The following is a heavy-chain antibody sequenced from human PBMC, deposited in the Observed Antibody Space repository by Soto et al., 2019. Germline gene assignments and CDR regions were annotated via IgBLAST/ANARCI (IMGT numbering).Heavy chain of an antibody. V-gene: IGHV4-34*01. D-gene: IGHD6-19*01. CDR1: GGSFSGYY. J-gene: IGHJ6*02. CDR3: ARVFTRVGYSRGWYFLGCYYGMDV. CDR2: INHSGST. Sequence: PSETLSLTCSVYGGSFSGYYWRWIRPPPGKGLERIGEINHSGSTNNNPSVNSLVTISVDTSQNQFSLKLSSVHAADTAVYYCARVFTRVGYSRGWYFLGCYYGMDVWGQGTTVTVSS.